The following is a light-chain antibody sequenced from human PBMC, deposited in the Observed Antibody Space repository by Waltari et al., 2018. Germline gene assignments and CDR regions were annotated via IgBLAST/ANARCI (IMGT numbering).Light chain of an antibody. CDR1: SSDVGGYNS. V-gene: IGLV2-14*03. CDR2: DVS. CDR3: SSQSSDNVVL. J-gene: IGLJ2*01. Sequence: QSALTQPASVSGSPGQSITISCTGTSSDVGGYNSVSWYQDHPGQAPKVIIYDVSDRPAGISDRFSGSKSGNTASLTISGLQADDEADYYCSSQSSDNVVLFGGGSKLTVL.